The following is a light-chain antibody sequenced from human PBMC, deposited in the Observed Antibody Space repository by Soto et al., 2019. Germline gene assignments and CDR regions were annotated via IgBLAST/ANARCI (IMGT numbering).Light chain of an antibody. V-gene: IGKV1-8*01. CDR3: QQYYSYPRT. CDR1: QGISSY. CDR2: AAS. Sequence: IRMTQSPSSFSASTGDRVTITCRASQGISSYLAWYQQKPGKAPKLLIYAASTLQSGVPSRFSGSGSGTDFTLTISCLQSEDFATYYCQQYYSYPRTFGQGTKVEIK. J-gene: IGKJ1*01.